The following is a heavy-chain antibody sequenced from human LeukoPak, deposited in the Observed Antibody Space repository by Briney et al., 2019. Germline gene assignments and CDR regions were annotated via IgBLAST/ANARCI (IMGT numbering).Heavy chain of an antibody. CDR3: TTGYSSGYIEDY. J-gene: IGHJ4*02. CDR2: IKRKIAGERT. CDR1: GFRFSDAW. Sequence: GGSLRLSCAASGFRFSDAWMGWVRQAPGKGLEWVGRIKRKIAGERTDYVESVKGRFIISRDDSTNTLFLQMNSLKIEDTAVYYCTTGYSSGYIEDYWGQGTRVSVSS. D-gene: IGHD3-22*01. V-gene: IGHV3-15*01.